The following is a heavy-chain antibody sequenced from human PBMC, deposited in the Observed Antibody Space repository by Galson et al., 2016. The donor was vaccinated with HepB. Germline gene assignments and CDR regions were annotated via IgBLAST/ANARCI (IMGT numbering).Heavy chain of an antibody. Sequence: SLRLSCAASGFSFSLFAMNWVRQTPGKGLEWVSGISGSGAYTYYADSVKGRFTVSTDNSKNMLFLHMNTLKAEDTAIYYCAKGRPPCGGDCYPPYYYYGIDVWGQGTTVTVSS. CDR2: ISGSGAYT. D-gene: IGHD2-21*02. J-gene: IGHJ6*02. CDR1: GFSFSLFA. V-gene: IGHV3-23*01. CDR3: AKGRPPCGGDCYPPYYYYGIDV.